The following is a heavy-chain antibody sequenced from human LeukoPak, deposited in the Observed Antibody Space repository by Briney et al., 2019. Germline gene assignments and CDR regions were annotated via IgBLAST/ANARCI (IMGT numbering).Heavy chain of an antibody. D-gene: IGHD6-13*01. J-gene: IGHJ3*02. CDR1: GGSISSSSYY. CDR3: ASSVDPGIAAAGIGGNAFDI. CDR2: INHSGST. Sequence: SETLSLTCTVSGGSISSSSYYWGWIRQPPGKGLEWIGEINHSGSTNYNPALKSRVTISVDTSKNQFSLKLSSVTAADTAVYYCASSVDPGIAAAGIGGNAFDIWGQGTMVTVSS. V-gene: IGHV4-39*07.